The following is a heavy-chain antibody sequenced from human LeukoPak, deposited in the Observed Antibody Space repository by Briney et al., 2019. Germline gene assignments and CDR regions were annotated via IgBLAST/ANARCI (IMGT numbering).Heavy chain of an antibody. J-gene: IGHJ5*02. D-gene: IGHD3-10*01. Sequence: GGSLRLSCAASGFTFSSYAMSWVRQAPGKGLEWVSAISGIGGSTYYADSVKGRFTISRDNSKNTLYLQMNSLRAEDTAVYYCALSPHHGSGSSWGQGTLVTVSS. V-gene: IGHV3-23*01. CDR1: GFTFSSYA. CDR2: ISGIGGST. CDR3: ALSPHHGSGSS.